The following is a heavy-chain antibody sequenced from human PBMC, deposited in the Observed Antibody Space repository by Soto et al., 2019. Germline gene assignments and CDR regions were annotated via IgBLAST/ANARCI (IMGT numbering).Heavy chain of an antibody. CDR2: ISAYNGNT. J-gene: IGHJ5*02. D-gene: IGHD6-13*01. V-gene: IGHV1-18*01. CDR3: ARDRLLVEQHLVGYWFDP. Sequence: ASVKVSCKASGYTFTSYGISWVRQAPGKGLEWMGWISAYNGNTNYAQKLQGRVNMTTDTSTSTAYMELRSLRSDDTAVYYSARDRLLVEQHLVGYWFDPWGQGTLVTVSS. CDR1: GYTFTSYG.